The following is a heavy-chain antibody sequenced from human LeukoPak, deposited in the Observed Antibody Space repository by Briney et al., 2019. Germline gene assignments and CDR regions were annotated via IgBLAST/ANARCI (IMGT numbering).Heavy chain of an antibody. D-gene: IGHD1-14*01. CDR1: GFTFSSYG. Sequence: GRSLRLSCAASGFTFSSYGMHWVRQAPGKGLEWVAVIWYDGSNKYYADSVKGRFTISRDNSKSTLYLQMNSLRAEDTAVYYCARGLTMYGMDVWGQGTTVTVSS. CDR3: ARGLTMYGMDV. CDR2: IWYDGSNK. V-gene: IGHV3-33*01. J-gene: IGHJ6*02.